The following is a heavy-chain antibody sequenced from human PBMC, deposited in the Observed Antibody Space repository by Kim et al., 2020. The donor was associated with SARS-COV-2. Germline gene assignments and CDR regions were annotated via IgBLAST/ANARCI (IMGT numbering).Heavy chain of an antibody. CDR2: IYSGGST. CDR3: ARARDYGAFDI. J-gene: IGHJ3*02. CDR1: GFTVSSNY. V-gene: IGHV3-66*01. D-gene: IGHD4-17*01. Sequence: GGSLRLSCAASGFTVSSNYMSWVRQAPGKGLEWVSVIYSGGSTYYADSVKGRFTISRDNSKNTLYLQMNSLRAEDTAVYYCARARDYGAFDIWGQGTMVTVSS.